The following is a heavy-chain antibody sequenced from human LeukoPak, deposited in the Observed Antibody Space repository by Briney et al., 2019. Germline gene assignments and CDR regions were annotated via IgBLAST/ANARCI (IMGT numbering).Heavy chain of an antibody. CDR1: GDSISSYY. J-gene: IGHJ4*02. D-gene: IGHD6-13*01. Sequence: SETLSLTCTVSGDSISSYYWSWIRQPPGKGLEWIGYIYYSGSTNYNPSLKSRVTMSVDTFKNQFSLRLSSVTAADTAVYYCARGRWGIAAAGTSYWGQGTLVAVSS. CDR3: ARGRWGIAAAGTSY. CDR2: IYYSGST. V-gene: IGHV4-59*01.